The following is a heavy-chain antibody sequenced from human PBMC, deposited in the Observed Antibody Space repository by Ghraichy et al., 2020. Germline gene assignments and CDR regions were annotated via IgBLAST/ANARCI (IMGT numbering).Heavy chain of an antibody. CDR2: MNPNSGNT. V-gene: IGHV1-8*01. CDR1: GYTFTRYD. CDR3: ARGPSPRYSGSYYRWFDP. J-gene: IGHJ5*02. Sequence: ASVKVSCKASGYTFTRYDINWVRQATGQGLEWLGWMNPNSGNTGYAQQFQGRVTMTRNTSISTAYMELSSLRSEDTAVYYCARGPSPRYSGSYYRWFDPWRQGTRVTGSS. D-gene: IGHD1-26*01.